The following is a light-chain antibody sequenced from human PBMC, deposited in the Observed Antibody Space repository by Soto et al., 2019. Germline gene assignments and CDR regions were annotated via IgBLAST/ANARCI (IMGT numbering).Light chain of an antibody. Sequence: QSALTQPASVSGSPGQSITISCTGTSSDVGAYDYVSWYQHHPGKAPKFMIYEVSNRPSGVSNRFSGSKSGNTASLTISGLQAEDEADYYCSSYTSSGTVVFGGGTKLTVL. J-gene: IGLJ2*01. CDR1: SSDVGAYDY. CDR3: SSYTSSGTVV. V-gene: IGLV2-14*01. CDR2: EVS.